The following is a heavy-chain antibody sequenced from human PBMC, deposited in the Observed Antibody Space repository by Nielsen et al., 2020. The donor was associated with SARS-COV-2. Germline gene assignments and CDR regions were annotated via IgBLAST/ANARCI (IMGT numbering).Heavy chain of an antibody. J-gene: IGHJ6*02. CDR3: VTGGQWLVRHPYGMEV. CDR2: ISSDGSEK. CDR1: GFTFRNYG. Sequence: GESLKTSCAAAGFTFRNYGMHWVRQTPGKGLEWVAVISSDGSEKYYADSVEGRFTISRDNSNNTLYLHMNSLRVEDTAVYYCVTGGQWLVRHPYGMEVWGQGTTVTVSS. D-gene: IGHD6-19*01. V-gene: IGHV3-30*03.